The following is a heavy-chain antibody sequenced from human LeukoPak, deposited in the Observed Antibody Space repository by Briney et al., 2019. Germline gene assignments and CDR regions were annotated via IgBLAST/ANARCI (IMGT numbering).Heavy chain of an antibody. Sequence: PGRSLRLSCAASGFTFSSCGMHWVRQAPGKGLEWVAVISYDGSNKYYADSVKGRFTISRDNSKNTLYLQMNSLRAEDTAVYYCAKSLDFDWLLSDWGQGTLVTVSA. J-gene: IGHJ4*02. CDR1: GFTFSSCG. D-gene: IGHD3-9*01. CDR2: ISYDGSNK. CDR3: AKSLDFDWLLSD. V-gene: IGHV3-30*18.